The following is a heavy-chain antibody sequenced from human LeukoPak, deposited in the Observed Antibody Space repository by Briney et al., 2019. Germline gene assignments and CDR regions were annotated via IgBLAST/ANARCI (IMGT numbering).Heavy chain of an antibody. CDR3: ARDWYDNSDAFDI. Sequence: GGSLRLSCAASGFTFSSCAMSWVRQAPGKGLEWVSSISSSSTYIYYADSVKGRFTISRDNAKNSLYLLMNRLRAEDTAVYYCARDWYDNSDAFDIWGQGTMVIVSS. CDR1: GFTFSSCA. D-gene: IGHD3-9*01. V-gene: IGHV3-21*01. CDR2: ISSSSTYI. J-gene: IGHJ3*02.